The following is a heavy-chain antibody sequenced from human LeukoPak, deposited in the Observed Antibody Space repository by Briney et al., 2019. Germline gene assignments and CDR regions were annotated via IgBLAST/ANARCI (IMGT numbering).Heavy chain of an antibody. CDR3: ARGYYDFWSGYAHGMDV. J-gene: IGHJ6*02. Sequence: SSETLSLTCTVSGGSISSSSYYWGWIRQPPGKGLEWIGNIYYTGSTYYNPSLKSRVTISVDTSKNQFSLKLSSVTAADTAVYYCARGYYDFWSGYAHGMDVWGQGTTVTVSS. CDR2: IYYTGST. CDR1: GGSISSSSYY. D-gene: IGHD3-3*01. V-gene: IGHV4-39*07.